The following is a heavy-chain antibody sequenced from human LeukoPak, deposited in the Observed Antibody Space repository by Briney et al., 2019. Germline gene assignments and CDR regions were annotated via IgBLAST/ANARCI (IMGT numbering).Heavy chain of an antibody. D-gene: IGHD6-19*01. CDR2: TYYSSKWYN. J-gene: IGHJ3*02. CDR3: ARGAVAVRNAFDI. CDR1: GDSVSSNSAA. V-gene: IGHV6-1*01. Sequence: SQTLSLTCAISGDSVSSNSAAWNWIRQSPSRGLGWLGRTYYSSKWYNDYAVSVKSRITINPDTSKNQFSLQLNSVTPEDTVLYYCARGAVAVRNAFDIWGRGTMVTVSS.